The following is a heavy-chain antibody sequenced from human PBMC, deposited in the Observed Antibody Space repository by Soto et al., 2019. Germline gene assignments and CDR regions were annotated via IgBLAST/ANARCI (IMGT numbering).Heavy chain of an antibody. Sequence: GGSLRLSCAASGFTFSSYDMHWVRQATGKGLEWVSVIGSGGGTYYADSVKGRFTISRDNSKNTLYLQMNSLRAEDTAVYYCAKDRGYYDFWSGYANWFDPWGQGTLVTVSS. CDR2: IGSGGGT. J-gene: IGHJ5*02. V-gene: IGHV3-23*01. CDR1: GFTFSSYD. D-gene: IGHD3-3*01. CDR3: AKDRGYYDFWSGYANWFDP.